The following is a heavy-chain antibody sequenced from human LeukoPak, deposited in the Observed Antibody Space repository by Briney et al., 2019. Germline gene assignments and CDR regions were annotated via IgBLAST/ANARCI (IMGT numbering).Heavy chain of an antibody. V-gene: IGHV3-48*01. CDR3: ATSYRDPYYYYGMDV. D-gene: IGHD2-21*01. CDR1: GFTFSSYS. J-gene: IGHJ6*02. CDR2: ISSSSSTI. Sequence: GGSLRLSCAASGFTFSSYSMNWVRQAPGKGLEWVSYISSSSSTIYYADSVKGRFTISRDNAKNSLYLQMNSLRAEDTAVYYCATSYRDPYYYYGMDVWGQGTTVTVSS.